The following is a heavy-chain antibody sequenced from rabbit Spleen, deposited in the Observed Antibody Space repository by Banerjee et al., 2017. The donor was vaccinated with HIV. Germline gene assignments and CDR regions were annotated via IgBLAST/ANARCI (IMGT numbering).Heavy chain of an antibody. CDR3: ARYYIFYGMDL. Sequence: QEQLVESGGGLVQPGGSLKLSCKASGFDFSSYGVSWVRQAPGKGLEWIACIVNGDGSTYYASWVNGRFTISRSTSLATVTLQVTSLTAADTATYFCARYYIFYGMDLWGPGTLVTVS. J-gene: IGHJ6*01. CDR2: IVNGDGST. V-gene: IGHV1S47*01. CDR1: GFDFSSYG. D-gene: IGHD4-1*01.